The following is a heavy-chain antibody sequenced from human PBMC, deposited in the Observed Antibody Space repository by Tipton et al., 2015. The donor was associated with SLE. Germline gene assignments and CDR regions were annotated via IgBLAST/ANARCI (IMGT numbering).Heavy chain of an antibody. CDR1: GYSISSGFY. Sequence: TLSLTCTVSGYSISSGFYWAWIRQPPGKGLEWIGSIYYSGSTYYNPSLKSRVSISVDTSKNQFFLNLHSVTAADTAVYYCARGGASVLIRNCYFDYWGQGSLVTVSS. CDR3: ARGGASVLIRNCYFDY. CDR2: IYYSGST. J-gene: IGHJ4*01. D-gene: IGHD2-8*01. V-gene: IGHV4-38-2*02.